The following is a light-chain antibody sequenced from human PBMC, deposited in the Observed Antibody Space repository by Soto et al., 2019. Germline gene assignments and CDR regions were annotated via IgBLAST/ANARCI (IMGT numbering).Light chain of an antibody. CDR3: QTVDKWPL. CDR2: GAS. V-gene: IGKV3-20*01. Sequence: EIVLTQSPGTLSLSPGERATLSCRASQSLSSTYLTWYVQKRGQAPRLLIYGASKRATGIPDRFSGSGSGTDFTLTISSLQSEDFAVYFCQTVDKWPLFGQGTRLEI. J-gene: IGKJ5*01. CDR1: QSLSSTY.